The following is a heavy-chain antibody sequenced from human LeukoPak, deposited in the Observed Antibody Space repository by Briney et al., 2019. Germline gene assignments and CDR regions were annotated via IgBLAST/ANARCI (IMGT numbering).Heavy chain of an antibody. D-gene: IGHD3-16*01. J-gene: IGHJ3*02. CDR1: GFTFRNYW. CDR3: ARPRGPADAFDI. Sequence: GGSLRLSCAASGFTFRNYWMSWVRQAPGKGLEWVASIKQDGSEKHYVNSVRGRFTISRDNAKNSLYLQMNSLRAEDTAVYYCARPRGPADAFDIWGQGTMVTVSS. V-gene: IGHV3-7*01. CDR2: IKQDGSEK.